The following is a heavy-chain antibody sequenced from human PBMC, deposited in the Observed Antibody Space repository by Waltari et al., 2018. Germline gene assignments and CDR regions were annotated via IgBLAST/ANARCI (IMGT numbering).Heavy chain of an antibody. Sequence: QLQLQESGPGLVKPSETLSLTCTVSGGSISSSNYYWGWIRQPPGKGLEWIGIIYYSGSTYYNPSLKSRVTISLDTSKNQFYLKLNSVTAADTAVHYCARSGYYDSSGYYWWFDPWGQGTLVTVSS. CDR2: IYYSGST. D-gene: IGHD3-22*01. CDR1: GGSISSSNYY. J-gene: IGHJ5*02. V-gene: IGHV4-39*01. CDR3: ARSGYYDSSGYYWWFDP.